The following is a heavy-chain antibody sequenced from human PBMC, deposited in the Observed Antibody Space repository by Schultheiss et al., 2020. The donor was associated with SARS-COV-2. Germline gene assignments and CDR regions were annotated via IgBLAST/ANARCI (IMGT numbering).Heavy chain of an antibody. D-gene: IGHD5-18*01. CDR1: GGSISSSRYY. V-gene: IGHV4-39*07. CDR3: ARVDLETALVGGLDV. J-gene: IGHJ6*02. CDR2: IYHSGGT. Sequence: SETLSLTCTVSGGSISSSRYYWGWIRQPPGNGLEWIGNIYHSGGTRYHPSLKSRVTISLDTSKNQFSLKLSSVSAADTAVYYCARVDLETALVGGLDVWGQGSTVTVSS.